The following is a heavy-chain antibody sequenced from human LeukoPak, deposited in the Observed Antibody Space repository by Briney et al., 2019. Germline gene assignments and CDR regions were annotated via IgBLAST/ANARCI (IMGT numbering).Heavy chain of an antibody. J-gene: IGHJ1*01. D-gene: IGHD3-10*01. V-gene: IGHV4-59*08. CDR3: ARHXDXYGXXXXEY. Sequence: ISYSGSTXYNPSLKSRGTISIDTSKSQFSLKLSSVNAADTAVYYCARHXDXYGXXXXEY. CDR2: ISYSGST.